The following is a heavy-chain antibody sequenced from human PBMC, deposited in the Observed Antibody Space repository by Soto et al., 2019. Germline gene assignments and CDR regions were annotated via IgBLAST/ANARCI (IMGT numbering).Heavy chain of an antibody. V-gene: IGHV3-23*01. CDR1: GFSFSSYP. D-gene: IGHD2-15*01. CDR2: ISGDGVNT. Sequence: GGSLRLSCAATGFSFSSYPMRWVRQAPGKGLEWVSAISGDGVNTHYADSVKGRFTISRDNSENTLYLQMNSLRAEDTAIYYCARDLGYCSGGTCYTVLDYWGQGILVTVSS. J-gene: IGHJ4*02. CDR3: ARDLGYCSGGTCYTVLDY.